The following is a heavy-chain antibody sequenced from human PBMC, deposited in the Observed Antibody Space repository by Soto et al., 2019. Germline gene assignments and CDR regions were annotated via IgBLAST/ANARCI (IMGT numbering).Heavy chain of an antibody. CDR1: GGSISSSSYY. CDR2: IYYSGST. Sequence: SETLSLTCTVPGGSISSSSYYWSWIRQPPGEGLEWIGYIYYSGSTNYNPSLKSRVTISVDTSKNQFSLKLSSVTAADTAVYYCARRGCSGGSCYSQNYYYYGMDVWGQGTTVTVSS. V-gene: IGHV4-61*05. J-gene: IGHJ6*02. CDR3: ARRGCSGGSCYSQNYYYYGMDV. D-gene: IGHD2-15*01.